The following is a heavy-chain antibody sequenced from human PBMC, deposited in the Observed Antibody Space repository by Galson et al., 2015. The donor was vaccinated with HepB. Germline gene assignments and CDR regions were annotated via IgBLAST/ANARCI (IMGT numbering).Heavy chain of an antibody. V-gene: IGHV4-59*01. CDR1: DGSMSSYS. J-gene: IGHJ4*02. Sequence: SETLSLTCSVSDGSMSSYSRTWIRLTPGKGLEWIGYVSDSGSTDYNPSLKSRVTVSADTSKNQFSLKLTSVTAADTALYYCARGRVATVFWGEYYFDLWGQGTLVTVSS. CDR3: ARGRVATVFWGEYYFDL. D-gene: IGHD5-12*01. CDR2: VSDSGST.